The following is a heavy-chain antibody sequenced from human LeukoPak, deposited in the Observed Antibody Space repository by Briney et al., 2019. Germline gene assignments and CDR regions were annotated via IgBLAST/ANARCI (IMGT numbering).Heavy chain of an antibody. CDR2: ISGSGGST. D-gene: IGHD2-15*01. Sequence: AGGSLRLSCAASGFTFSSYAMSWVRQAPGMGLEWVSGISGSGGSTHYADSVKGRFTISRDNSKNTLYLQMNSLRAEDTAVYYCAKAERYCSGGSCYPSFDSWGQGTLVTVSS. J-gene: IGHJ4*02. CDR3: AKAERYCSGGSCYPSFDS. CDR1: GFTFSSYA. V-gene: IGHV3-23*01.